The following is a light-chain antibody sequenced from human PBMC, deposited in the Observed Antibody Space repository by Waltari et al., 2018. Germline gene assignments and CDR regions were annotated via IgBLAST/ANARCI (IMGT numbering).Light chain of an antibody. CDR2: KDT. CDR3: QSADTSGTYPQVV. CDR1: ALPQLY. J-gene: IGLJ2*01. V-gene: IGLV3-25*03. Sequence: SYELTQPPSVSVSPGQTARIPCSGDALPQLYASWYKQKPGQAPVLVIHKDTERPSGIPERFSGSSSGTTVTLTISGVQAEDEADYYCQSADTSGTYPQVVFGGGTQLTVL.